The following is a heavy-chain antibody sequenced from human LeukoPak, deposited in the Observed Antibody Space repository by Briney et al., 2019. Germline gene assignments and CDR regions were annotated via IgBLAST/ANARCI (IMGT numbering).Heavy chain of an antibody. Sequence: GTSLRLSCAASGFTFSGYGIHWVRQAPGKGLEWVAIRWSGGTNKYYADSVKGRFTISRDNSKNTLYLQMDSLTAEDTALYYCARTHYDGGGYYKFDSWGQGTLVTVSS. CDR1: GFTFSGYG. CDR2: RWSGGTNK. J-gene: IGHJ4*02. V-gene: IGHV3-33*01. CDR3: ARTHYDGGGYYKFDS. D-gene: IGHD3-22*01.